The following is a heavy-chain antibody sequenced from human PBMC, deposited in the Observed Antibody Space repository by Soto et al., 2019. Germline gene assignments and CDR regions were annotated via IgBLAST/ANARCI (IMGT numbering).Heavy chain of an antibody. J-gene: IGHJ5*02. V-gene: IGHV1-18*01. CDR1: GYTFTSYG. Sequence: QVQLLQSGAEVKKPGASVKVSCKASGYTFTSYGISWVRQAPGQGLEWMGWSSAYNANTNYAQKLQGRVTMTTDTSTSTAYMELRSLRSDDTAVYYCARAILDIALVPAANNWFDPWGQGTLVTVSS. D-gene: IGHD2-2*03. CDR3: ARAILDIALVPAANNWFDP. CDR2: SSAYNANT.